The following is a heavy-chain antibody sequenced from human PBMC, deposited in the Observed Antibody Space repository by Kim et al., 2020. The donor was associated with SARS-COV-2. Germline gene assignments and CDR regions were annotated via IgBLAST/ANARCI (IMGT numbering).Heavy chain of an antibody. CDR3: ARWAAYYDFWSGYPPRDY. CDR1: GFTVSSNY. V-gene: IGHV3-66*01. Sequence: GGSLRLSCAASGFTVSSNYMSWVRQAPGKGLEWVSVIYSGGSTYYADSVKGRFTISRDNSKNTLYLQMNSRRAEDTAVYYCARWAAYYDFWSGYPPRDYWGQGTLVTVSS. J-gene: IGHJ4*02. CDR2: IYSGGST. D-gene: IGHD3-3*01.